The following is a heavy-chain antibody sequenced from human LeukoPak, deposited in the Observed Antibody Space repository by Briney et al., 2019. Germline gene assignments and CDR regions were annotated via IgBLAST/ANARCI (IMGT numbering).Heavy chain of an antibody. J-gene: IGHJ5*02. V-gene: IGHV1-18*01. Sequence: ASVKVSCKVSGYTFITYGITWVRQAPGQGLEWMGWISAYNGNTNYAQKLQGRVTMTTDTSTSTAYMELRSLRSDDTAVYYCARGPVVAEVWFDPWGQGTLVTVSS. CDR3: ARGPVVAEVWFDP. CDR2: ISAYNGNT. CDR1: GYTFITYG. D-gene: IGHD2-15*01.